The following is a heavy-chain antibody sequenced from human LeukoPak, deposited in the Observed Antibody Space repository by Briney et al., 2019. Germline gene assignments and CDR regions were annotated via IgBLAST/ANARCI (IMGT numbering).Heavy chain of an antibody. Sequence: SETLSLTCTVSGGSISSYFWSWIRQSPEKGLEWIGFIYYTGTANYNPSLKSRVTMSIDTSKNRFSLTMRSVTAADTAVYYCARDNDARDPPHFDYWGQGTLVTVSS. J-gene: IGHJ4*02. V-gene: IGHV4-59*01. CDR2: IYYTGTA. D-gene: IGHD2-2*01. CDR1: GGSISSYF. CDR3: ARDNDARDPPHFDY.